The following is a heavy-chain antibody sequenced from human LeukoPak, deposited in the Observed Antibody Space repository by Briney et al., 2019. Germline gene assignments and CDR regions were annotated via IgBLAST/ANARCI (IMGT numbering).Heavy chain of an antibody. CDR2: ISYDGSNK. D-gene: IGHD1-26*01. J-gene: IGHJ4*02. CDR1: GFTFSSYA. CDR3: ARWGSYHDY. V-gene: IGHV3-30-3*01. Sequence: TGGSLRLSCAASGFTFSSYAMHWVRQAPGKGLEWVAVISYDGSNKYYADSVKGRFTISRDNSKNTLYLQMNSLRAEDTAVYYCARWGSYHDYWGQGTLVTVSS.